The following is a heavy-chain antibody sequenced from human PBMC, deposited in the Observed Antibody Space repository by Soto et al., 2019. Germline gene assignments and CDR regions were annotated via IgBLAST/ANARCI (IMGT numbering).Heavy chain of an antibody. J-gene: IGHJ4*02. CDR2: ISSSGSTI. D-gene: IGHD3-22*01. Sequence: EVQLVESGGGLVQPGGSLRLSCAASGFTFSSYEMNWVRQAPGKGLDWVSYISSSGSTIYYADSVKGRFTISRDNAKNSLYLQMNSLRAEDTAVYYCAREGVDSTSDYWGQGTLVTVSS. CDR3: AREGVDSTSDY. V-gene: IGHV3-48*03. CDR1: GFTFSSYE.